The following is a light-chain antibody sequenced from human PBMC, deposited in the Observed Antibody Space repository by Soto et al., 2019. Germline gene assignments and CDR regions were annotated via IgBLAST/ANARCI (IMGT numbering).Light chain of an antibody. J-gene: IGLJ2*01. Sequence: QSVLTQPPSVSGAPGQRVTMSCTGSSSNIGAGYDVHWYQQLPGTAPKLLIYVNSNRPSGVPDRLSGSKSGTSASLAITGLQAEDEADYYCQSYDSSLSEVVFGGGTQLTVL. CDR2: VNS. CDR1: SSNIGAGYD. CDR3: QSYDSSLSEVV. V-gene: IGLV1-40*01.